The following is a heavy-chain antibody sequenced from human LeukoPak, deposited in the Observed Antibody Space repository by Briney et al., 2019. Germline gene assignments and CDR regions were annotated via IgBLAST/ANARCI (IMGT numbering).Heavy chain of an antibody. CDR2: IVVGSGNI. Sequence: GASVKVSCKASGFTFTSSAVQWVRQARGRRLEWIGWIVVGSGNINYAQKFQERVTITRDMSTSTAYMERSSLRSEDTAVYYCAADWAQGGYGKYYYYGMDVWGQGTTVTVSS. D-gene: IGHD5-12*01. CDR1: GFTFTSSA. CDR3: AADWAQGGYGKYYYYGMDV. V-gene: IGHV1-58*01. J-gene: IGHJ6*02.